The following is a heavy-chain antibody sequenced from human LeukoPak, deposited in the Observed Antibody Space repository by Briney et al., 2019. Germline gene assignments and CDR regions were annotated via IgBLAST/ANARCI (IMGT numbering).Heavy chain of an antibody. CDR3: ARDGNIVVVPAATPDAFDI. CDR2: ISSSSSYI. J-gene: IGHJ3*02. D-gene: IGHD2-2*01. Sequence: PGGSLRLSCAASGFTFSSYSMNWVRQAPGKGLEWVSSISSSSSYIYYADSVKGRFTISRDNAKNSLYLQMNSLRAEDTAVYYCARDGNIVVVPAATPDAFDIWGQGTMVTVSS. CDR1: GFTFSSYS. V-gene: IGHV3-21*01.